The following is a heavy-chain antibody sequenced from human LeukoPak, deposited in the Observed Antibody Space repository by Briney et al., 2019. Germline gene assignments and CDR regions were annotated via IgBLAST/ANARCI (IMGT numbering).Heavy chain of an antibody. D-gene: IGHD6-19*01. V-gene: IGHV1-69*06. J-gene: IGHJ4*02. CDR3: AREIAVAGADFDY. CDR1: RGTFSRYA. Sequence: APGEPSCNPARGTFSRYAISWVRQAPGQGLRWLGGIIPIFGTANYAQKFQGRVTITADKSSSTAYMEMSSLRSEDTAVYYCAREIAVAGADFDYWGQGTLVTVSS. CDR2: IIPIFGTA.